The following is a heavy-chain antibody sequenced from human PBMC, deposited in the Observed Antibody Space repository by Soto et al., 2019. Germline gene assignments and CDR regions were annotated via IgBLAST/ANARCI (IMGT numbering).Heavy chain of an antibody. D-gene: IGHD3-10*01. CDR2: ISYDGSNK. J-gene: IGHJ4*02. Sequence: PGGSLILSCAASGFTFSSYAMHWVRQAPGEGLEWVAVISYDGSNKYYADSVKGRFTISRDNSKNTLYLQMNSLRAEDTAVYYCARLRFGESDFXYWGQGTLVXVSS. CDR1: GFTFSSYA. CDR3: ARLRFGESDFXY. V-gene: IGHV3-30-3*01.